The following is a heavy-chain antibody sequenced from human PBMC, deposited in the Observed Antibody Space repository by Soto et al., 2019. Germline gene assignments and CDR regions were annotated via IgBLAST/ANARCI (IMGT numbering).Heavy chain of an antibody. CDR3: AREPVVGDYYYYYGMDV. CDR1: GGTFSSYA. J-gene: IGHJ6*02. CDR2: IIPIFGTA. Sequence: ASVKVSCKASGGTFSSYAISWVRQAPGQGLEWMGGIIPIFGTANYAQKFQGRVTITADKSTSTAYMELSSLRSEDTAVYYCAREPVVGDYYYYYGMDVWGQGTTVTVSS. D-gene: IGHD3-16*01. V-gene: IGHV1-69*06.